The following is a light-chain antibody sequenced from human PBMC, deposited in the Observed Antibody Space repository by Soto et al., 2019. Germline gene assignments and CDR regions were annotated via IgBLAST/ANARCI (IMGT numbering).Light chain of an antibody. J-gene: IGKJ5*01. Sequence: EIVMTQSPATLSVSPGGRATLSCRASQSVTSNLAWYQQKPGQAPRILIYGASTRATGIPARFSGSGSGTEFTLTISGLQSEDSAVYFCQQYNDWPPITFGQGTRLEIK. CDR2: GAS. V-gene: IGKV3-15*01. CDR3: QQYNDWPPIT. CDR1: QSVTSN.